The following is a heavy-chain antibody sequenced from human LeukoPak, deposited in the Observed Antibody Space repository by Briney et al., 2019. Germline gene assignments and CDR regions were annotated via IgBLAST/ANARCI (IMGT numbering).Heavy chain of an antibody. J-gene: IGHJ5*02. CDR2: IKGDGSET. D-gene: IGHD3-22*01. CDR3: VRGQIGVSVIVH. V-gene: IGHV3-74*01. Sequence: GGSLRLSCAASGFTFSDYWMHWVRQVPGEGVVWVSRIKGDGSETNYADSVKGRFTISRDNAKNTLFLQMNSLRVEDTAVYYCVRGQIGVSVIVHWGQGTLVTVSS. CDR1: GFTFSDYW.